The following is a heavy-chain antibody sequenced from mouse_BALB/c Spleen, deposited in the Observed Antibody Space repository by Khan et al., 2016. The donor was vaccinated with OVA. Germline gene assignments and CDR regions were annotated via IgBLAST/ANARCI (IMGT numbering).Heavy chain of an antibody. J-gene: IGHJ4*01. CDR1: GYAFSNYL. CDR2: IGPGSSNA. V-gene: IGHV1-77*01. CDR3: ARENYYGRSCYAMDY. D-gene: IGHD1-1*01. Sequence: QVQLKESGAELVRPGSSVKISCKASGYAFSNYLMNWVKQGPGQGLEWIGRIGPGSSNAYYNDMFKGKATLTVDTSSNTAYIQLSSLSSEDSAVYFCARENYYGRSCYAMDYWGQGTSVTVSA.